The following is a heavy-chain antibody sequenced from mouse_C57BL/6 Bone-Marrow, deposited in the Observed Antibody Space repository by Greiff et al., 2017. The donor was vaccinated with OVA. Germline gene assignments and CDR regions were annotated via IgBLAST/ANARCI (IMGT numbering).Heavy chain of an antibody. CDR2: ISSGSSTI. J-gene: IGHJ1*03. CDR3: ARGTTVVARYFDV. CDR1: GFTFSDYG. Sequence: EVQGVESGGGLVKPGGSLKLSCAASGFTFSDYGMHWVRQSPEKGLEWVAYISSGSSTIYYADTVKGRFTISRDNAKNTLFLQMTSLRSEDTAMYYCARGTTVVARYFDVWGTGTTVTVSS. D-gene: IGHD1-1*01. V-gene: IGHV5-17*01.